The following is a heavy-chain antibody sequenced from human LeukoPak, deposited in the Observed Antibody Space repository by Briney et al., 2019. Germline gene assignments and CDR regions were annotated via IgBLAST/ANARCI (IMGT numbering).Heavy chain of an antibody. CDR2: INHSGST. Sequence: SETLSLTCAVYGGSFSGYCWSWIRQPPGKGLEWIGEINHSGSTNYNPSLKSRVTISVDTSKNQSSLKLSSVTAADTAVYYCARGRRYFDWLLRGYYFDYWGQGTLVTVSS. CDR3: ARGRRYFDWLLRGYYFDY. V-gene: IGHV4-34*01. J-gene: IGHJ4*02. D-gene: IGHD3-9*01. CDR1: GGSFSGYC.